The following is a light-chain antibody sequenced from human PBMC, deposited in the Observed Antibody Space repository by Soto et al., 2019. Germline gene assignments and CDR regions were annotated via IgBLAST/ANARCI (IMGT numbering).Light chain of an antibody. V-gene: IGKV3D-20*01. CDR2: DAS. Sequence: EIVLTQSPATLSLSPGERATLSCGASQSVSSSYLAWYQQKPGLAPRLLIDDASSRATGIPDRISGSGSGTDFTLTISRLEPEEFAVYYCHQYGSSPYTFGQGTKLEIK. CDR3: HQYGSSPYT. J-gene: IGKJ2*01. CDR1: QSVSSSY.